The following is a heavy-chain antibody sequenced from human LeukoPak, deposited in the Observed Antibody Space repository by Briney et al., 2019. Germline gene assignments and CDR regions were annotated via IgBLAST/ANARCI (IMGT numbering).Heavy chain of an antibody. CDR1: GFTFSSYW. CDR2: IKQDGSEK. D-gene: IGHD6-13*01. J-gene: IGHJ4*02. CDR3: ARAGGSSWADY. Sequence: GGSLRLSCAASGFTFSSYWMSWVRQVPGKGLEWVANIKQDGSEKNYVDSVKGRFTISRDNAKNSVYLQMNSLRAEDTAVYYCARAGGSSWADYWGQGTLVTVSS. V-gene: IGHV3-7*01.